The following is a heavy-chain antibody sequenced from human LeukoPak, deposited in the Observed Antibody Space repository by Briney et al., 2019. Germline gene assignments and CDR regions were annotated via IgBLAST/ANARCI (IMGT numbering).Heavy chain of an antibody. CDR2: IYPGDSNT. V-gene: IGHV5-51*01. J-gene: IGHJ4*02. Sequence: GESLQISCKGSGYSFTSYWIGWVRQMPGKGLEWMGIIYPGDSNTRCSPSFQGQVTISADKSISTAYLQWSGLKASDTAMYYCARLAISSIWSVYFDYWGQGTLVTVSS. CDR1: GYSFTSYW. D-gene: IGHD6-13*01. CDR3: ARLAISSIWSVYFDY.